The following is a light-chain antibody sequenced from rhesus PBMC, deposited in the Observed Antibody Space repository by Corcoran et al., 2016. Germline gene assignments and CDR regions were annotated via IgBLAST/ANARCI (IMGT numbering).Light chain of an antibody. CDR1: SNDVGGYDY. Sequence: QAAVTQPPSVSGSPGQSVTIYCTGTSNDVGGYDYVSWYQQHPGTAPKLMIYEVSKRPSGVSDRFSGSKSGNTASLTISGLQAEDEADYYGSSYAGSNTFIFGAGTRLTVL. J-gene: IGLJ1*01. V-gene: IGLV2-23*01. CDR3: SSYAGSNTFI. CDR2: EVS.